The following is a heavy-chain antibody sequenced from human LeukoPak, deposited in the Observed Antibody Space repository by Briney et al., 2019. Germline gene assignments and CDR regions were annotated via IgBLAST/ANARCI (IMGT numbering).Heavy chain of an antibody. J-gene: IGHJ4*02. CDR1: GFTFSNYW. CDR3: ATGRWYGEFAGSGFDD. D-gene: IGHD3-10*01. CDR2: IKEDGSVI. Sequence: GRSLRLSCFGSGFTFSNYWMTWLRQATGEGLEWVANIKEDGSVIYYADSVRGRFTISRDNAKNSLYLQMNSLRVEDTAVYYCATGRWYGEFAGSGFDDWGQGILVTVSS. V-gene: IGHV3-7*01.